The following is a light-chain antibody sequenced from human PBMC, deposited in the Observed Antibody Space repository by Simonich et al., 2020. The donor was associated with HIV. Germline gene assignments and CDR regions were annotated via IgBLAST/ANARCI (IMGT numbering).Light chain of an antibody. J-gene: IGKJ1*01. CDR1: QSISSD. CDR3: QQYNSHFPT. CDR2: KAS. V-gene: IGKV1-5*03. Sequence: DIQMTQSPSSLSASVGDRVTITCRASQSISSDLNWYQQKPGKAPKLLIYKASSLESGVPSTFSGSGSGTEFTLTISSLQPDDFATYYCQQYNSHFPTFGQGTKVEIK.